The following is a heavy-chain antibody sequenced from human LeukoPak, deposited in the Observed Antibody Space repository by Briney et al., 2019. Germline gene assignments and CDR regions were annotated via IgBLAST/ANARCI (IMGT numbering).Heavy chain of an antibody. CDR3: ARDYAGSPDY. V-gene: IGHV3-74*03. D-gene: IGHD3-10*01. CDR1: GFTFSTHW. Sequence: PGGSLRLSCTASGFTFSTHWINWVRQSPGKALVWVALINGDGSTTTHADSVKGRFTISRDNAKNTAYLQMNSLRDEDTAVYFCARDYAGSPDYWGQGTLVTVSA. CDR2: INGDGSTT. J-gene: IGHJ4*02.